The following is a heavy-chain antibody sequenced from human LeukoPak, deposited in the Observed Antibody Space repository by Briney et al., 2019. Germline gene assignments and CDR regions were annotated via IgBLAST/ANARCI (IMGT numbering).Heavy chain of an antibody. CDR2: IHTDGSST. Sequence: GGSLRLSCAASGFTFSTYWMHWVRQAPGEGLVWVSRIHTDGSSTNYADSVRGRFTISRDNAKNTLYLHMDSLRAEDTAVYYCAELGITMIGGVRGKGTTVTISS. J-gene: IGHJ6*04. CDR1: GFTFSTYW. CDR3: AELGITMIGGV. D-gene: IGHD3-10*02. V-gene: IGHV3-74*01.